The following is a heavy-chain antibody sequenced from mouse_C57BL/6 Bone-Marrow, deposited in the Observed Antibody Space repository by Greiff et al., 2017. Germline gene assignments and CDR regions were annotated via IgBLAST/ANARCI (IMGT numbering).Heavy chain of an antibody. CDR1: GFTFSSYT. CDR2: ISGGGGNT. J-gene: IGHJ3*01. Sequence: EVKLVESGGGLVKPGGSLKLSCAASGFTFSSYTMSWVRQTPEKRLEWVATISGGGGNTYYPDSVKGRFTISRDNAKNTLYLQMSSLRSEDTALYYLARRARRRPIYYDCEAWFAYWGQGTLVTVSA. D-gene: IGHD2-4*01. CDR3: ARRARRRPIYYDCEAWFAY. V-gene: IGHV5-9*01.